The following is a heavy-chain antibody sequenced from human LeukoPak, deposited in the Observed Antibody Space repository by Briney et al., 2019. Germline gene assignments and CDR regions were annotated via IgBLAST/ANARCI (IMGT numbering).Heavy chain of an antibody. CDR2: ISSSSSTI. CDR1: GFTFSSYS. V-gene: IGHV3-48*01. CDR3: ARERGYYDSSGYSS. J-gene: IGHJ5*02. D-gene: IGHD3-22*01. Sequence: GGSLRLSWAASGFTFSSYSMNWVRQAPGKGLEWVSYISSSSSTIYYADSVKGRFTISKDNAKNSLYLQMNSLRAEDTAVYYCARERGYYDSSGYSSWGQGTLVTVSS.